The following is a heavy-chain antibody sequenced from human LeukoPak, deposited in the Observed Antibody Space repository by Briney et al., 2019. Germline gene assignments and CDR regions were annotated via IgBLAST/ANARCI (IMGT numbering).Heavy chain of an antibody. Sequence: QTGGSLRLSCAASGFTVSSNYMSWVRQAPGKGLEWVSVIYSGGSTYYADSVKGRFTISRDNSKNTLYLQMNSLRAEDTAVHYCARPRRQYGLGLGYWGQGTLVTVSS. CDR1: GFTVSSNY. CDR3: ARPRRQYGLGLGY. CDR2: IYSGGST. D-gene: IGHD4-11*01. V-gene: IGHV3-66*02. J-gene: IGHJ4*02.